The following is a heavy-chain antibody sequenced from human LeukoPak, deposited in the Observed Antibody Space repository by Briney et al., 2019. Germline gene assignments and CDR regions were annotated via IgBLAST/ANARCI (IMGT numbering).Heavy chain of an antibody. CDR1: GDSISNNIYY. CDR2: IYYSGST. CDR3: ARLASGSYGPLTPFDY. V-gene: IGHV4-61*05. Sequence: PSETLSLTCTVSGDSISNNIYYWGWIRQPPGKGLEWIGDIYYSGSTNYNPSLKSRVTISVDTSKNQFSLRLSSVTAADTAVYYSARLASGSYGPLTPFDYWGQGTLVTVSS. J-gene: IGHJ4*02. D-gene: IGHD1-26*01.